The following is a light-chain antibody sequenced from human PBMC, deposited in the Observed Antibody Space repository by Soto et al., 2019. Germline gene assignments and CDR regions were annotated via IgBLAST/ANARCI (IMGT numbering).Light chain of an antibody. Sequence: EIELTQSAGPLSLSPVERATLSCSASQSVSSSYLAWYQQKPGQAPRLLISGASSRATGIPDRFSGSGSGTDFTLTISRLEPEDFAVYYCQHYDRSALTFGGGTKV. V-gene: IGKV3-20*01. J-gene: IGKJ4*01. CDR1: QSVSSSY. CDR3: QHYDRSALT. CDR2: GAS.